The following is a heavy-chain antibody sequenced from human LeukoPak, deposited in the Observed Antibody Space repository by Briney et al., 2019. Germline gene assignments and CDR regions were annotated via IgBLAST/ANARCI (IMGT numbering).Heavy chain of an antibody. CDR2: IKQDGSDK. CDR1: GFTFSTYW. D-gene: IGHD3-16*02. J-gene: IGHJ6*02. V-gene: IGHV3-7*01. CDR3: TRDYRGKDV. Sequence: GGSLRLSYAASGFTFSTYWMSWVRQAPGKGLEWVANIKQDGSDKFYADSMKGRFTISRDNAKNSVYLQMDSLRVEDTAVYYCTRDYRGKDVWGRGTTVTVSS.